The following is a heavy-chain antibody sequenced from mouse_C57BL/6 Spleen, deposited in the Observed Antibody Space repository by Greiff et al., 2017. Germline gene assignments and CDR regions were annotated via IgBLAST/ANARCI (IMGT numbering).Heavy chain of an antibody. D-gene: IGHD2-1*01. CDR3: AREGDGTWYFDV. CDR1: GYSITSGYD. V-gene: IGHV3-1*01. CDR2: ISYSGST. J-gene: IGHJ1*03. Sequence: DVKLQESGPGMVKPSQSLSLTCTVTGYSITSGYDWHWIRHFPGNKLEWMGYISYSGSTNYNPSLKSRISITHDTAKNHFFLKLNSVTTEDTATYYCAREGDGTWYFDVWGTGTTVTVSS.